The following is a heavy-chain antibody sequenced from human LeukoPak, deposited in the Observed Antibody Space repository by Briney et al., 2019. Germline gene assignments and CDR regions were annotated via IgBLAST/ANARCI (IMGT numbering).Heavy chain of an antibody. CDR1: GFTFSSHT. V-gene: IGHV3-21*01. D-gene: IGHD3-10*01. Sequence: GGSLRLSCAASGFTFSSHTMNWVRQAPGKGLEWVSSISSSGNYIYYADSVKGRFTISRDNAKDSLYLQMNSLRAEDTAVYYCARGGAMVRGVSPLDYWGQGTLVTVSS. CDR2: ISSSGNYI. CDR3: ARGGAMVRGVSPLDY. J-gene: IGHJ4*02.